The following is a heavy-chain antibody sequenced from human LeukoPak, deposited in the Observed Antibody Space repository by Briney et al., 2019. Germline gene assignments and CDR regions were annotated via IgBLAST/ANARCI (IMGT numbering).Heavy chain of an antibody. CDR1: GFTFSSYS. CDR3: ARQAMVRGVSFFNY. J-gene: IGHJ4*02. V-gene: IGHV3-21*01. CDR2: ISSSSSYI. D-gene: IGHD3-10*01. Sequence: PGGSLRLSCAASGFTFSSYSMNWVRQAPGKGLEWVSSISSSSSYIYYADSVKGRLTISRDNAKNSLYLQMNSLRAEDTAVYYCARQAMVRGVSFFNYWGQGTLVTVSS.